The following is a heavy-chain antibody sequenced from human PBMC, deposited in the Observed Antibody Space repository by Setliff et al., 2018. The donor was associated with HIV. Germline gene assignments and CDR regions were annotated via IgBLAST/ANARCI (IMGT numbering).Heavy chain of an antibody. J-gene: IGHJ6*03. CDR3: ARGNIDYWTGYYSRSGYFYYMDV. V-gene: IGHV4-61*09. Sequence: PSETLSLTCTVSGDSITSGTYYWSWIRQPAGMRLEWIGHISTSGTTNYNPSLKSRVTISADTSKNQFSLKLTSVTAADTAVYYCARGNIDYWTGYYSRSGYFYYMDVWGRGTTVTVS. CDR1: GDSITSGTYY. D-gene: IGHD3-3*01. CDR2: ISTSGTT.